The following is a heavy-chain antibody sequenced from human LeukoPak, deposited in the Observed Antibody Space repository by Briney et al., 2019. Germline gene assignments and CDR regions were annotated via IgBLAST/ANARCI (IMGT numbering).Heavy chain of an antibody. CDR1: GGTFSSYA. Sequence: ASVKVSCKASGGTFSSYAISWVRQAPGQGLEWMGGIIPIFGTANYAQKFQGRVTITADESTSTAYMELSSLRSEDTAVYYCARDTRDSSGHDAFDIWGQGQWSPSLQ. J-gene: IGHJ3*02. D-gene: IGHD3-22*01. CDR2: IIPIFGTA. V-gene: IGHV1-69*13. CDR3: ARDTRDSSGHDAFDI.